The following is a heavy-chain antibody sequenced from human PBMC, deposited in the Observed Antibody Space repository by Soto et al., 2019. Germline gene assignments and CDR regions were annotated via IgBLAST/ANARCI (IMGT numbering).Heavy chain of an antibody. J-gene: IGHJ2*01. CDR1: GGTFSSYA. CDR2: IIPILGIA. CDR3: ARDDYRRGYSYGHRYWYFDL. Sequence: ASVKVSCKASGGTFSSYAISWVRQAPGQGLEWMGGIIPILGIANYAQKFQGRVTITADKSTSTAYMELSSLRSEDTAVYYCARDDYRRGYSYGHRYWYFDLWGRGTLVTVSS. D-gene: IGHD5-18*01. V-gene: IGHV1-69*10.